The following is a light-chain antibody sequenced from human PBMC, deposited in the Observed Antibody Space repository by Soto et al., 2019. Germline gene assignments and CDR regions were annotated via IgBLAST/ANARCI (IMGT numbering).Light chain of an antibody. V-gene: IGKV1-5*03. CDR1: QTISSW. CDR3: QQYSRCSA. CDR2: KAS. Sequence: IQMTQSPSTLSASVGDRVTITCRPSQTISSWLAWYQQKPGMAPKLLIYKASTLQSGVPSRFSGSGSGTEFTLTISSLQPDDFASYYCQQYSRCSAFGQGTKVELK. J-gene: IGKJ1*01.